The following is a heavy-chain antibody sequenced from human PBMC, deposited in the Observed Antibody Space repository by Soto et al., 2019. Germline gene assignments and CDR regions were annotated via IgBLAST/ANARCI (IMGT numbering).Heavy chain of an antibody. CDR2: ISSSGSST. CDR3: ARGRAYYDSSGYHGNFDY. CDR1: GFTFSNYE. D-gene: IGHD3-22*01. Sequence: EVQVVESGGGLIQPGGSLRLSCAASGFTFSNYEMNWVRQAPGKGLEWVSDISSSGSSTHYADSVKGRFAISRDNAKNSLYLQMNSLRAEDTAVYHCARGRAYYDSSGYHGNFDYWGQGTLVTVSS. J-gene: IGHJ4*02. V-gene: IGHV3-48*03.